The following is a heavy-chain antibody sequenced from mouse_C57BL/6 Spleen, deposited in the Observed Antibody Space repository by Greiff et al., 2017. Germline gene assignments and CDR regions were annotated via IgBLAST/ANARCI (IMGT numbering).Heavy chain of an antibody. CDR3: AREGAY. CDR1: GYAFTNYL. Sequence: QVQLQQSGAELVRPGTSVKVSCKASGYAFTNYLIEWVKQRPGQGLEWIGVINPGSGGTNYNEKFKGKATLTADKSSSNAYMQLSSLTSEDSAVYFCAREGAYWGQGTLVTVSA. J-gene: IGHJ3*01. CDR2: INPGSGGT. V-gene: IGHV1-54*01.